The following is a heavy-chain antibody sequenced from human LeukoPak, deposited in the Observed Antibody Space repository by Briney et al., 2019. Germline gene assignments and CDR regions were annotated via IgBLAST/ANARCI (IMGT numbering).Heavy chain of an antibody. Sequence: GGSLRLSCTASGFSFSTYGMHWVRQAPGKGLEWVAVISYDGSNKYYGDSMKGRFTISRDNFKDTLTLQMNSLRAEDTAVYYCAKEVYGRSVFEHWGQGALVAASS. D-gene: IGHD2/OR15-2a*01. V-gene: IGHV3-30*18. CDR1: GFSFSTYG. J-gene: IGHJ4*02. CDR3: AKEVYGRSVFEH. CDR2: ISYDGSNK.